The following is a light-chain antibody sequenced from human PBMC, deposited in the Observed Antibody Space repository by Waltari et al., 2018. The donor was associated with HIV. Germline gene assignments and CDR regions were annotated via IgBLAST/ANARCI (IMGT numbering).Light chain of an antibody. V-gene: IGLV1-47*01. CDR3: AAWDDSLSGLVV. CDR1: SSNLGSNY. Sequence: QSVLTQPPSASGTPGPRVTISCSGRSSNLGSNYVYWYQPLPGTAPKLLIYRNNQRPSGVPDLFSGSKSGTSASRAMSGRRSEDEADYDCAAWDDSLSGLVVFGGGTKLTVL. J-gene: IGLJ2*01. CDR2: RNN.